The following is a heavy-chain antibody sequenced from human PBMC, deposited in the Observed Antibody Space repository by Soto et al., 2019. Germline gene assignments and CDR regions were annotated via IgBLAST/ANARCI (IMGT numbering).Heavy chain of an antibody. Sequence: GGSLRLSCAASGFTFSSYAMSWVRQAPGKGLEWVSAISGSGGSTCYADSVKGRFTISRDNSKNTLYLQMNSLRAEDTAVYYCAKEVGSSWFSYYFDYWGQGTLVTVSS. J-gene: IGHJ4*02. CDR2: ISGSGGST. D-gene: IGHD6-13*01. CDR1: GFTFSSYA. V-gene: IGHV3-23*01. CDR3: AKEVGSSWFSYYFDY.